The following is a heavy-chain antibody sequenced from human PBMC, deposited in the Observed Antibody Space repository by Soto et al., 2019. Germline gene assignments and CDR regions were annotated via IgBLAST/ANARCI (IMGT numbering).Heavy chain of an antibody. J-gene: IGHJ4*02. CDR1: GFTFSSYA. Sequence: EAQLLESGGGLIQPGGSLRLSCAASGFTFSSYAMSWVRQAPGKGLEWVSTISVSGGSTYYADSVKGRFTISRDNSKNTMFLQMNSLRAEDTAVYYCAKWATQGPGDYWGQGTLVTVSS. V-gene: IGHV3-23*01. D-gene: IGHD7-27*01. CDR3: AKWATQGPGDY. CDR2: ISVSGGST.